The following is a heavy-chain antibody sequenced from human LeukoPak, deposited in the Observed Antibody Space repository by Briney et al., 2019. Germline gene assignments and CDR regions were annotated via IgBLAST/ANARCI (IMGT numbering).Heavy chain of an antibody. CDR2: IYYSGST. V-gene: IGHV4-39*01. CDR1: GDSISSSSYY. Sequence: SETLSLTCTVSGDSISSSSYYWGWIRQPPGKGLEWIGSIYYSGSTYYNPSLKSRVTISVDTSKNQFSLKLSSVTAADTAVYYCARLHGDYWGQRTLVTVSS. J-gene: IGHJ4*02. CDR3: ARLHGDY.